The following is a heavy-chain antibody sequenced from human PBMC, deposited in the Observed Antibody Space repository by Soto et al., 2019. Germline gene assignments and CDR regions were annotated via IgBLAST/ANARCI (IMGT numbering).Heavy chain of an antibody. CDR2: IYYSGST. Sequence: SETLSLTCTVSGGSISSSSYYWGWIRQPPGKGLEWIGSIYYSGSTYYNPSLKSRVTISVDTFKNQFSLKLSSVTAADTAVYYCARHSGYYGSGYYYVQHFDYWGQGTLVTVSS. J-gene: IGHJ4*02. D-gene: IGHD3-22*01. CDR1: GGSISSSSYY. V-gene: IGHV4-39*01. CDR3: ARHSGYYGSGYYYVQHFDY.